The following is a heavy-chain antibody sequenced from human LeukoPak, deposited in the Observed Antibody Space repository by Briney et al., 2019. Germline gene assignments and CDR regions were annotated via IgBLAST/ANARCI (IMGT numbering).Heavy chain of an antibody. J-gene: IGHJ4*02. CDR1: GYTFTSYD. CDR3: ARGPCIGGDCYSYYFDY. V-gene: IGHV1-8*01. CDR2: MNPNSGNT. Sequence: ASVKVSCKASGYTFTSYDINWVRQATGQGLEWMGWMNPNSGNTGYAQKFQGRVTMTRNTSISTACMELSSLRSEDTAVYYCARGPCIGGDCYSYYFDYWGQGTLVTVSS. D-gene: IGHD2-21*02.